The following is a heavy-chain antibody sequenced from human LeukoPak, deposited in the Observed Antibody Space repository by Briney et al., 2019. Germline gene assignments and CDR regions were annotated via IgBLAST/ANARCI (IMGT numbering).Heavy chain of an antibody. CDR2: IKQDGSEK. V-gene: IGHV3-7*05. Sequence: GGSLRLSCAASGFTFSSYWMSWVRQAPGKGPEWVANIKQDGSEKYYVDSVKGRFTISRDNAKNSLYLQMNSLRAEDTAVYYCARDEAHYDFWSGYTPGPFDYWGQGTLVTVSS. D-gene: IGHD3-3*01. CDR1: GFTFSSYW. CDR3: ARDEAHYDFWSGYTPGPFDY. J-gene: IGHJ4*02.